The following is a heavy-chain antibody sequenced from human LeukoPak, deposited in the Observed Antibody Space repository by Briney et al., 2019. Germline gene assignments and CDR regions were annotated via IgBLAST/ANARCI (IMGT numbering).Heavy chain of an antibody. CDR3: ARVRGATTDPAFDI. D-gene: IGHD1-26*01. CDR2: IYYSGST. Sequence: SETLSLTCTVSGGSISSGDYYWSWIRQPPGKGLEWIGYIYYSGSTYYNPSLKSRVTISVDTSKNQFSLKLSSVTAADTAVYYCARVRGATTDPAFDIWGQGTMVTVSS. CDR1: GGSISSGDYY. J-gene: IGHJ3*02. V-gene: IGHV4-30-4*01.